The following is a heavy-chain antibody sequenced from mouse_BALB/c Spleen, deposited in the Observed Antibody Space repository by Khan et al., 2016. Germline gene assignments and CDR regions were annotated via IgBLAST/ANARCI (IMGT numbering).Heavy chain of an antibody. CDR3: ARSSDNYEAY. D-gene: IGHD1-3*01. Sequence: QIQLVQSGPELKKPGETVKISCKASGYTFTDYSMHWVKQAPGKGLKWMGWINTETGEPTYADDFKGRFAFSVETSASTAYLQINNLKYEDTATXGCARSSDNYEAYWGRRTLFAVSA. V-gene: IGHV9-2-1*01. CDR1: GYTFTDYS. CDR2: INTETGEP. J-gene: IGHJ3*01.